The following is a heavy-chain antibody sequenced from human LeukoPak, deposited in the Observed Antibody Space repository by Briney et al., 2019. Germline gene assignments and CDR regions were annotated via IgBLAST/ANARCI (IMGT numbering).Heavy chain of an antibody. Sequence: GESLKISCKGSGYSFTSYWISWVRQMPGKGLEWMGRIEPSDSYTNYSPSFQGHVTISADKSISTAYLQWSSLKASDTAMYYCARRGYCSSTSCYYYGMDVWGKGTTVTVSS. V-gene: IGHV5-10-1*01. CDR3: ARRGYCSSTSCYYYGMDV. CDR1: GYSFTSYW. D-gene: IGHD2-2*01. CDR2: IEPSDSYT. J-gene: IGHJ6*04.